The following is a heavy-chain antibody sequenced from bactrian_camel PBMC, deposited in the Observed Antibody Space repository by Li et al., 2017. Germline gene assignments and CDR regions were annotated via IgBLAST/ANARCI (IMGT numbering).Heavy chain of an antibody. D-gene: IGHD6*01. V-gene: IGHV3S40*01. CDR2: INSDGTSK. CDR1: GYTFSICV. J-gene: IGHJ4*01. Sequence: VQLVESGGGSVQAGGSLKLSCKASGYTFSICVMGWFRQAPGKGLEWVSAINSDGTSKNYADSVKGRFTISRDNAKNTVYLQMNNLQAEDTATYYCAEGRGSRGEHCYSLNYWGQGTQVTVS. CDR3: AEGRGSRGEHCYSLNY.